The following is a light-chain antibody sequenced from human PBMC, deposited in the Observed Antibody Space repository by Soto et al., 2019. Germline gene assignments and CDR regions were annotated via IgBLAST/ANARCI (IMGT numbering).Light chain of an antibody. V-gene: IGLV2-14*01. CDR3: SSYTSSSTLEV. CDR1: SSDVGGYNY. CDR2: EVN. J-gene: IGLJ1*01. Sequence: QSALTQPASVSGSPGQSITISCTGTSSDVGGYNYVSWYQQHPGKAPKLMIYEVNNRPSGVSNRFSGSKSGSTASLTISGLQAEDEADYYCSSYTSSSTLEVFGTGTKVTVL.